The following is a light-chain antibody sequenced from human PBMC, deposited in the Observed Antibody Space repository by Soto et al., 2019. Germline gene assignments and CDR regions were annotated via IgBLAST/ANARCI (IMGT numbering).Light chain of an antibody. J-gene: IGLJ1*01. Sequence: QSALTQAASVSGSPGQSITISCTGTSSDVGGYDYVSWYQLHPGKAPKLILFEVSNRPSGVSYRFSGSKSGNTASLTISGLQAEDEADYYCSSYTSSSTLVFGTGTKVTVL. CDR1: SSDVGGYDY. CDR2: EVS. V-gene: IGLV2-14*01. CDR3: SSYTSSSTLV.